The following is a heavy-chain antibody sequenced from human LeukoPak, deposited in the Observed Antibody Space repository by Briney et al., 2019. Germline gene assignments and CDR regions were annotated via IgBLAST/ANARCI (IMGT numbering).Heavy chain of an antibody. D-gene: IGHD2-21*01. CDR2: ISYDGSNK. CDR1: GFTFSSYG. Sequence: PGGSLRLSCAASGFTFSSYGMHWVRQAPGKGLEWVAVISYDGSNKYYADSVKGRFTISRDNSKNTLYLQMNSLRAEDTAVYYCAREGILTRNFDYWGQGTLVTVSS. V-gene: IGHV3-30*03. J-gene: IGHJ4*02. CDR3: AREGILTRNFDY.